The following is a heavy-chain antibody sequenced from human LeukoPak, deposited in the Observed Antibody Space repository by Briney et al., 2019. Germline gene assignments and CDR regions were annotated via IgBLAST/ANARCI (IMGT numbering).Heavy chain of an antibody. V-gene: IGHV4-4*07. J-gene: IGHJ4*02. CDR2: IYTSEST. D-gene: IGHD3-10*01. CDR1: GGSISSYY. CDR3: ARGLWFGDENPPYFDY. Sequence: SAPLSLPCTVSGGSISSYYWSWIRQPAGKGLEWIGRIYTSESTNYNPSLKSRVTISVDTSRNQFSLKLSSVTAADTAVYNCARGLWFGDENPPYFDYGGEGILVSVPS.